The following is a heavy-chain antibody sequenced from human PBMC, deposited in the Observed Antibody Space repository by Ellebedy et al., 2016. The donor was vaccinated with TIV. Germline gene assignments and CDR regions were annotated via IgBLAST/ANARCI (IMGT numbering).Heavy chain of an antibody. Sequence: GSLRLSXTVSGGSISSYYWSWIRQPPGKGLEWIGYIYYSGSTNYNPSLKSRVTISVDTSKNQFSLKLSSVTAADTAVYYCARVYSGYHHYFDYWGQGTLVTVSS. CDR3: ARVYSGYHHYFDY. CDR1: GGSISSYY. V-gene: IGHV4-59*01. CDR2: IYYSGST. D-gene: IGHD5-12*01. J-gene: IGHJ4*02.